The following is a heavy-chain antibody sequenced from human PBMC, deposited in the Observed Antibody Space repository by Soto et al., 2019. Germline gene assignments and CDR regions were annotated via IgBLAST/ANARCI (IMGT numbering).Heavy chain of an antibody. J-gene: IGHJ4*02. CDR3: ARAKTTMIVRANF. V-gene: IGHV4-61*01. D-gene: IGHD3-22*01. CDR1: GDSVNSATYY. Sequence: NPSETLSLTCTVSGDSVNSATYYWSWIRQPPGRGLEWIGYIYYSGTTKYNPSLKSRVTISVDTSKNQFSLNLSSVTAADTAIYYWARAKTTMIVRANFWGQANLVTVSS. CDR2: IYYSGTT.